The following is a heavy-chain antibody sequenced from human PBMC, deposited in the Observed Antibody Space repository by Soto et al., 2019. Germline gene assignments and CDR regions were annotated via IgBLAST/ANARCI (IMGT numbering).Heavy chain of an antibody. CDR1: GASISSFN. D-gene: IGHD6-13*01. J-gene: IGHJ1*01. CDR3: ARDRGEYTSSWFWYFPH. Sequence: SETLSLTCSVSGASISSFNWNWVRQPAGKGPEWVGRLNIAGTINYNPSLKSRITMSMDTSKNQISLHLRSVTAADTAIYYCARDRGEYTSSWFWYFPHWGHGTLVTVSS. V-gene: IGHV4-4*07. CDR2: LNIAGTI.